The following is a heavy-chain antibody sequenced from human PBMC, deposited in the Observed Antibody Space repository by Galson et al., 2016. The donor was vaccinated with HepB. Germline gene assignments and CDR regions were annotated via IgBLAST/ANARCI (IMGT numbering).Heavy chain of an antibody. V-gene: IGHV3-66*02. CDR2: IYSGGST. J-gene: IGHJ4*02. D-gene: IGHD3-3*01. Sequence: SLRLSCAASGFTVSSNYMSWVRQAPGKGLEWVSLIYSGGSTYYAGSVKGRFTISRDNSKNTLYLQMNSLRLEDTAVYYCARETTIFGVRGATGAFDYWGQGTLVTVSS. CDR3: ARETTIFGVRGATGAFDY. CDR1: GFTVSSNY.